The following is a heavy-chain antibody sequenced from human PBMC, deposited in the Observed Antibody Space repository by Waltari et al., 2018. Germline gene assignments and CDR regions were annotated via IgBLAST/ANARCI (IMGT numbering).Heavy chain of an antibody. D-gene: IGHD2-15*01. J-gene: IGHJ1*01. V-gene: IGHV4-39*01. CDR2: MQYRGSS. Sequence: QLQLQESGPGLVKPSETLSLTCTASGASINTNYNWGWFRQPPGEGLEWMGNMQYRGSSFYNPSLKSRVTISLDTSKNQFSLRLSSVGAADTAVYFCGRIAFGDDGGYVQYWGQGTLVTVSS. CDR3: GRIAFGDDGGYVQY. CDR1: GASINTNYN.